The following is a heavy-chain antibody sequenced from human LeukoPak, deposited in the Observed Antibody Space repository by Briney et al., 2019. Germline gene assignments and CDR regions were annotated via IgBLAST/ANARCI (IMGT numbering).Heavy chain of an antibody. Sequence: GASVKVSCKASGGTFSSYAISWVRQAPGQGLEWMGGIIPIFGTANYAQKFQGRVTITADESTSTAYMELSSPRSEDTAVYYCAMTVGATDYFQHWGQGTLVTVSS. V-gene: IGHV1-69*13. J-gene: IGHJ1*01. D-gene: IGHD1-26*01. CDR1: GGTFSSYA. CDR3: AMTVGATDYFQH. CDR2: IIPIFGTA.